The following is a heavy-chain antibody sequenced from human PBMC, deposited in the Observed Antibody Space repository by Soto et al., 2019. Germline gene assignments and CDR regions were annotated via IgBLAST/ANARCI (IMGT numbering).Heavy chain of an antibody. V-gene: IGHV3-11*01. D-gene: IGHD3-10*01. CDR2: ISSSGSTI. CDR3: ARERPDSYTYYYGSGSYYKLDY. J-gene: IGHJ4*02. Sequence: VGSLRLSCTASGFAFSQYGMSWVRQAPGKGLEWVSYISSSGSTIYYADSVKGRFTISRDNAKNSLYLQMNSLRAEDTAVYYCARERPDSYTYYYGSGSYYKLDYWGQGTLVTVSS. CDR1: GFAFSQYG.